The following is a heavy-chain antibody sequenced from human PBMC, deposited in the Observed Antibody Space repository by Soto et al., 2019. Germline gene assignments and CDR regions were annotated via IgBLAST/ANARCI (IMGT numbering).Heavy chain of an antibody. CDR2: IYYSGTT. J-gene: IGHJ4*02. CDR1: GGSVSSANYL. V-gene: IGHV4-39*02. CDR3: ARDRTQQTIFDH. Sequence: SETLSLTCIVSGGSVSSANYLWGWIRQPPGKGLEWIGSIYYSGTTYYNPSLKSRLNISVDTSKNQFSLKLTSVTAADTAVYYCARDRTQQTIFDHWGQGTLVTVS.